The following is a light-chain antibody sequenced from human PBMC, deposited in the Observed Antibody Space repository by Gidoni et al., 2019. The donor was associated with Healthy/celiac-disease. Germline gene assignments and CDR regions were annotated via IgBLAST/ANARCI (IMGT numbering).Light chain of an antibody. CDR1: QSVSSSY. Sequence: ENVLTPSPGTLSLSPGERATLSCRASQSVSSSYLAWYQQKPGQAPRLLIYGASSRATGIPDRFSGSGSGTDFTLTISRLEPEDFAVYYCQQYGSSPQTFXQXTKLEIK. V-gene: IGKV3-20*01. J-gene: IGKJ2*01. CDR2: GAS. CDR3: QQYGSSPQT.